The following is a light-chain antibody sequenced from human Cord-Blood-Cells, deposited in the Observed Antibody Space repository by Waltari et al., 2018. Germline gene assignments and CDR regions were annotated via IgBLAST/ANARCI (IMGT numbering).Light chain of an antibody. CDR1: QGISSY. CDR3: QQLNSYPPIT. Sequence: DIQFTQSPSFLSASVGDRVTITCRASQGISSYLAWYQQTPGKAPKLLIYAASSLQSGVSSRFSGSGSAKESTLTISSLQPEDFANYYCQQLNSYPPITFGGGTKVEIK. V-gene: IGKV1-9*01. CDR2: AAS. J-gene: IGKJ4*01.